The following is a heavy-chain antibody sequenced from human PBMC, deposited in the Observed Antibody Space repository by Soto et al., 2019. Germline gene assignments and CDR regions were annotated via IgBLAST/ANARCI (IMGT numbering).Heavy chain of an antibody. V-gene: IGHV3-33*01. CDR2: IWYDGSNK. CDR3: ARAQVVVAAGFDY. J-gene: IGHJ4*02. Sequence: QVQLVESGGGVVQPGRSLRLSCAASGFTFSSYVMHWVRQAPGKGLEWVAVIWYDGSNKYYADSVKGRFTISRDNSKNTLYLQMNSLRAEDTAVYYCARAQVVVAAGFDYWGQGTLVTVSS. CDR1: GFTFSSYV. D-gene: IGHD2-15*01.